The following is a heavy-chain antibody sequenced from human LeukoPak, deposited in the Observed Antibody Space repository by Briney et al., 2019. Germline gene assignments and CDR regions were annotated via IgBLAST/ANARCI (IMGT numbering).Heavy chain of an antibody. Sequence: SETLSLTCTVSGDSISTYSWIWIRQPPGKGLECIGYISYSGSTNFNPSLQSRVTMSVATSKNQFSLKLNSVTAADTAGYYCAKAMSSAWNFDLWGRGTLVTVSS. D-gene: IGHD3-10*01. CDR2: ISYSGST. CDR1: GDSISTYS. J-gene: IGHJ2*01. V-gene: IGHV4-59*01. CDR3: AKAMSSAWNFDL.